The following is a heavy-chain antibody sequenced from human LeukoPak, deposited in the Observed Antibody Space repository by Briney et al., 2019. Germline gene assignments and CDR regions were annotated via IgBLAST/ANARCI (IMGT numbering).Heavy chain of an antibody. V-gene: IGHV3-21*04. J-gene: IGHJ4*02. CDR3: AKDTGYDFWSGYLYDY. CDR1: GFIFSDYS. Sequence: PGGSLRLSCAASGFIFSDYSMNWVRQAPGKGLEWVSSISSSSSYIYYADSVKGRFTISRDNAKNSLYLQMNSLRAEDMALYYCAKDTGYDFWSGYLYDYWGQGTLVTVSS. CDR2: ISSSSSYI. D-gene: IGHD3-3*01.